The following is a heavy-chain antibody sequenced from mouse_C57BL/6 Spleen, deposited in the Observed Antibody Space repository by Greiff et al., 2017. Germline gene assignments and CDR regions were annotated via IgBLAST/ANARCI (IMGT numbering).Heavy chain of an antibody. CDR3: ARYSNYYAMDY. CDR1: GYAFSSYW. V-gene: IGHV1-80*01. D-gene: IGHD2-5*01. CDR2: IYPGDGDT. Sequence: VQGVESGAELVKPGASVKISCKASGYAFSSYWMNWVKQRPGKGLEWIGQIYPGDGDTNYNGKFKGKATLTADKSSSTAYMQLSSLTSEDSAVYFCARYSNYYAMDYWGQGTSVTVSS. J-gene: IGHJ4*01.